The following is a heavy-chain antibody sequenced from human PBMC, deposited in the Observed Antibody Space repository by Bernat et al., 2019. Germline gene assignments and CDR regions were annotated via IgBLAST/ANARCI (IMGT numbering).Heavy chain of an antibody. Sequence: QLQLQESGPGLVKPSETLSLTCTVSGGSISSSSYYWGWIRQPPGKGLEWIGSIYYSGSTYYNPSLKSRVTISVDTSKNQFSLKLSSVTAADTAVYYCARTYYDFWSGYYPNNWFDPWGQRTLVTVSS. CDR2: IYYSGST. V-gene: IGHV4-39*01. J-gene: IGHJ5*02. D-gene: IGHD3-3*01. CDR3: ARTYYDFWSGYYPNNWFDP. CDR1: GGSISSSSYY.